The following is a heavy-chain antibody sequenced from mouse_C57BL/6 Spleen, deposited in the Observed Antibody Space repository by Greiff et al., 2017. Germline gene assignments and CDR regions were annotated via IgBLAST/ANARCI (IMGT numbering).Heavy chain of an antibody. V-gene: IGHV3-6*01. CDR3: ARATTVVGDY. Sequence: DVKLQESGPGLVKPSQSLSLTCSVTGYSITSGYYWNWIRQFPGNKLEWMGYISYDGSNNYNPSLKNRISITRDTSKNQFFLKLNSVTTEDTATYYCARATTVVGDYWGQGTTLTVSS. CDR2: ISYDGSN. D-gene: IGHD1-1*01. J-gene: IGHJ2*01. CDR1: GYSITSGYY.